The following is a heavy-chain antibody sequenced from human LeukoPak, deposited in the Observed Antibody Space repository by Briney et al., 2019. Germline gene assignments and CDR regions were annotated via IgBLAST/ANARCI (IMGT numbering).Heavy chain of an antibody. CDR3: ARGREMNGSGSYLSN. CDR1: GFTFSSYW. Sequence: PGGSLRLSCAASGFTFSSYWMSWVRQAPGKGLEWIGEINHSGSTNYNPSLKSRVTISVDTSKNQFSLKLSSVTAADTAVYYCARGREMNGSGSYLSNWGQGTLVTVSS. V-gene: IGHV4-34*01. D-gene: IGHD3-10*01. J-gene: IGHJ4*02. CDR2: INHSGST.